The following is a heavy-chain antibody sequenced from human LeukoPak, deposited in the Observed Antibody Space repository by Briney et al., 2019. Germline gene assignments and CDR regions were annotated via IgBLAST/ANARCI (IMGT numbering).Heavy chain of an antibody. J-gene: IGHJ5*02. CDR1: GGSISSYY. Sequence: SETLSLTCTVSGGSISSYYWSWIRQPPGKGLEWIGYIYYSGSTKYNPSLKSRVTISVDTSKNQFSLKLNSVTAADTAVYYCARGGAGNCGACYLNWFDPWGQGTLVTVSS. CDR3: ARGGAGNCGACYLNWFDP. V-gene: IGHV4-59*01. CDR2: IYYSGST. D-gene: IGHD2-21*02.